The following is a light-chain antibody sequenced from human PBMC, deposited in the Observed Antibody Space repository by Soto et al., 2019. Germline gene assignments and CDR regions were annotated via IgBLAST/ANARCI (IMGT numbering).Light chain of an antibody. CDR2: AAS. CDR3: QQYYSYPL. J-gene: IGKJ4*01. Sequence: ASRIAQSPSSFSASTGDRVTITFRASQGISSYLAWYQQKPGKAPKLLIYAASTLQSGVPSRFSGSGSGTDFTLTISCLQSEDFATYYCQQYYSYPLFGGGTKVDIK. V-gene: IGKV1-8*01. CDR1: QGISSY.